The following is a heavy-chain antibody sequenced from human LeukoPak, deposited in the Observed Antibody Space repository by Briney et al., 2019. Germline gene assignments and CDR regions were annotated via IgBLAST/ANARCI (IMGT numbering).Heavy chain of an antibody. CDR2: IIPNSGDT. J-gene: IGHJ4*02. V-gene: IGHV1-18*04. CDR3: ARDPVVATIRRGIRGYFDY. CDR1: GYTFTDYY. D-gene: IGHD5-12*01. Sequence: ASVKVSCKASGYTFTDYYIHWVRQAPGQGLEWMGWIIPNSGDTNYAQKLQGRVTMTTDTSTSTAYMELRSLRSDDTAVYYCARDPVVATIRRGIRGYFDYWGQGTLVTVSS.